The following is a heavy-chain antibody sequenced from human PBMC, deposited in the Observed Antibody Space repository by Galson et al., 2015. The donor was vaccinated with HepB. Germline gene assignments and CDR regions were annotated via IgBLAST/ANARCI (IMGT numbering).Heavy chain of an antibody. CDR3: ARVVDDGDYIDY. CDR1: GGSVSSGNYY. CDR2: IYTSGST. V-gene: IGHV4-61*02. J-gene: IGHJ4*02. D-gene: IGHD4-17*01. Sequence: TLSLTCTVSGGSVSSGNYYWSWIRRPAGKGLEWIGRIYTSGSTNYNPSLTSRVTMSLDTSKNQFSLKLSSVTAADTAVYYCARVVDDGDYIDYWGQGTLVTVSS.